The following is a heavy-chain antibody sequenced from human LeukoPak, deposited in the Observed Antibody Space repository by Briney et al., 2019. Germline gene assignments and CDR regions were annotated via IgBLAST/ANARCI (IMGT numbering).Heavy chain of an antibody. D-gene: IGHD4-17*01. V-gene: IGHV4-59*01. CDR1: GGSISSYY. CDR3: AREGTTVTSEAYFDY. Sequence: SETLSLTCTVSGGSISSYYWSWIRQPPGKGLEWIGYIYYSGSTNYNPSLKSRVTISVDTSKNQFSLKLSSVTAADTAVYYCAREGTTVTSEAYFDYWGQGTLVTVSS. J-gene: IGHJ4*02. CDR2: IYYSGST.